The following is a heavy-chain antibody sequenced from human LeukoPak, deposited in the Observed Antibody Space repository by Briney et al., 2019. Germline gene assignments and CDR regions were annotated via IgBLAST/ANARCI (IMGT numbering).Heavy chain of an antibody. V-gene: IGHV4-59*01. CDR3: ARSKQQLMLNWFDP. CDR1: GGSISSYY. J-gene: IGHJ5*02. CDR2: IYYSGST. Sequence: PSETLSLTCTVSGGSISSYYWSWIRQPPGKGLEWIWYIYYSGSTNYNPSLKSRATISVDTSKNQFSLKLSSVTAADTAVYYCARSKQQLMLNWFDPWGQGTLVTVSS. D-gene: IGHD6-13*01.